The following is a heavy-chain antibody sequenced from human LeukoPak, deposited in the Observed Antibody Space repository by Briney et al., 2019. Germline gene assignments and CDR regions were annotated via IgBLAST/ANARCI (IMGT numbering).Heavy chain of an antibody. J-gene: IGHJ4*02. CDR2: LSRGGSTT. Sequence: GGSLRLSCAGTGFAFNMFAIDWVRQAPGKGLEWVSGLSRGGSTTNYADSVKGRFTISRDKSQNSVFLQLNSLRPEDTAVYYWARQQRIIHCGEGVGREGYSFDDWGQGPLVPASS. CDR3: ARQQRIIHCGEGVGREGYSFDD. D-gene: IGHD2-21*01. V-gene: IGHV3-23*01. CDR1: GFAFNMFA.